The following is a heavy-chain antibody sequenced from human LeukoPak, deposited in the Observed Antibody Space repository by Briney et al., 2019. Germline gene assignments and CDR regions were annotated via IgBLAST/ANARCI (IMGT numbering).Heavy chain of an antibody. D-gene: IGHD3-9*01. CDR3: ARRFDDYHGIDV. Sequence: SGPTLVKPSETLSLTCIVSGGSISSYYWSWIRQPPGKGLEWIGYIYYSGTTNYNPSLKSRVTISIDTSKNQFSLKLRSVTAADTAIYYCARRFDDYHGIDVWGQGTTVTVSS. CDR1: GGSISSYY. J-gene: IGHJ6*02. V-gene: IGHV4-59*08. CDR2: IYYSGTT.